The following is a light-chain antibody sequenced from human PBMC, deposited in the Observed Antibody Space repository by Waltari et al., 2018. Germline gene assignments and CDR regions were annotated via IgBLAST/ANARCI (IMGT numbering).Light chain of an antibody. CDR1: QSVVFTSNNKNY. Sequence: DIVMTQSPDALAVSLGERAAINCKSSQSVVFTSNNKNYIAWCQKKPGQPPKLLIYGASSLHAGVPHRFSGGGSETDFTLTISSLQPEDVAVYYCQQYHSVPFTFGGGTKVEIQ. V-gene: IGKV4-1*01. CDR2: GAS. CDR3: QQYHSVPFT. J-gene: IGKJ4*01.